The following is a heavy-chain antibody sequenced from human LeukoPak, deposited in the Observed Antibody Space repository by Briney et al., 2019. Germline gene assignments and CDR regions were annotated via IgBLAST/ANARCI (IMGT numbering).Heavy chain of an antibody. D-gene: IGHD5-12*01. CDR1: GFTFSSYW. V-gene: IGHV3-21*06. CDR2: IHGSASYN. Sequence: GGSLRLSCAASGFTFSSYWMTWVRQAPGKGLEWVSCIHGSASYNYYADSVKGRFTVSRDSAKNSLYLEISSLRVEDTAVYYCVRAFGGYDSQRFYYNMDVWGKGTTVTVSS. CDR3: VRAFGGYDSQRFYYNMDV. J-gene: IGHJ6*03.